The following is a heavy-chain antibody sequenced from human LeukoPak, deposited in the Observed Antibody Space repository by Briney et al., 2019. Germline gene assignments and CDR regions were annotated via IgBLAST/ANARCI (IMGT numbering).Heavy chain of an antibody. CDR2: IKSKTDGGTT. V-gene: IGHV3-15*01. J-gene: IGHJ3*02. D-gene: IGHD4-17*01. CDR1: GFSFSLHW. Sequence: GGSLRLSCAASGFSFSLHWMHWVRQAPGKGLEWVGRIKSKTDGGTTDYAAPVKGRFTISRDDSKNTLYLQMNSLKTEDTAVYYCTTRDYGDYYLYAFDIWGQGTMVTVSS. CDR3: TTRDYGDYYLYAFDI.